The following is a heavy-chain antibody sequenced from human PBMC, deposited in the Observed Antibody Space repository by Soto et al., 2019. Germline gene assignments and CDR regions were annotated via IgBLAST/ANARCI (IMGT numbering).Heavy chain of an antibody. CDR1: GYSFSPHW. J-gene: IGHJ4*02. Sequence: GESLTIACTCSGYSFSPHWVGWVRQMPGKGLEWMGIIYPGDSDARYSPSFKGQVTISVDESITTAFLQWSSLKASDTAMYYCARSQFDYVWGTSGYFDSWGQGTLVTVSS. CDR3: ARSQFDYVWGTSGYFDS. CDR2: IYPGDSDA. D-gene: IGHD3-16*01. V-gene: IGHV5-51*01.